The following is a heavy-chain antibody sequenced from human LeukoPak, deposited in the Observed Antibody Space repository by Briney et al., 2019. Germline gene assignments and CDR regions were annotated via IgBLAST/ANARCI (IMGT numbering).Heavy chain of an antibody. Sequence: TGGSLRLSCAASGFNFDDYGMSWVRQAPGKGLEWIGEINHSGSTNYNPSLKSRVTISVDTSKNQFSLKLSSVTAADTAVYYCARGRYCSGGSCYQGRNWFDPWGQGTLITVSS. CDR2: INHSGST. CDR1: GFNFDDYG. J-gene: IGHJ5*02. D-gene: IGHD2-15*01. CDR3: ARGRYCSGGSCYQGRNWFDP. V-gene: IGHV4-34*01.